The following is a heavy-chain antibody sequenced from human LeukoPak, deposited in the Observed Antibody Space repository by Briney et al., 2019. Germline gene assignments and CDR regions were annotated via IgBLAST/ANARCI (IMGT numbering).Heavy chain of an antibody. CDR3: ARVPYDSSGYYAYFDY. CDR1: GGTFSSYA. V-gene: IGHV1-69*01. CDR2: IIPIFGTA. D-gene: IGHD3-22*01. J-gene: IGHJ4*02. Sequence: SVKVSCKASGGTFSSYAISWVRQAPGQGLEWMGGIIPIFGTANYAQKFQGRVTITADESTSTAYMELSRLRSEDTAVYYCARVPYDSSGYYAYFDYWGQGTLVTVSS.